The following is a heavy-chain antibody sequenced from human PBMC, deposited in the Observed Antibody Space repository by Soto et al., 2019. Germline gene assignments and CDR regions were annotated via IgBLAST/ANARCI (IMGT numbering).Heavy chain of an antibody. V-gene: IGHV4-4*02. CDR1: GGSISSSNW. Sequence: SETLSLTCAVSGGSISSSNWWSWVRQPPGKGLEWIGEIYHSGSTNYNPSLKSRVTISVDKSKNQFSLKLSSVTAADTAVYYCARQRLVPASMTWFDPWGQGTLVTVSS. D-gene: IGHD2-2*01. CDR2: IYHSGST. J-gene: IGHJ5*02. CDR3: ARQRLVPASMTWFDP.